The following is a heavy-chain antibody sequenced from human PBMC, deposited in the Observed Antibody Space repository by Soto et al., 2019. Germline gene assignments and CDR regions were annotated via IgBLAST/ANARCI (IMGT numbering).Heavy chain of an antibody. CDR1: GGTFSSYA. V-gene: IGHV1-69*13. CDR3: ARVLKGYYDSSGYAFDI. D-gene: IGHD3-22*01. J-gene: IGHJ3*02. Sequence: ASVKVSCKASGGTFSSYAISWVRQAPGQGLEWMGGIIPIFGTANYAQKFQGRVTITADESTITAYMELSSLRSEDTAVYYCARVLKGYYDSSGYAFDIWGQGTMVTGSS. CDR2: IIPIFGTA.